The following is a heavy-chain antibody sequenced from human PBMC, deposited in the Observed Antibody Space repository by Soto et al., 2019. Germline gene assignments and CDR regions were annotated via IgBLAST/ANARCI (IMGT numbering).Heavy chain of an antibody. D-gene: IGHD3-22*01. J-gene: IGHJ4*02. CDR3: ARDLGYYASDGYFDY. CDR1: GFTFSDYY. V-gene: IGHV3-11*01. CDR2: ISSSGNII. Sequence: GSLRLSCAGSGFTFSDYYMSWIRQAPGKGLEWVSYISSSGNIIYYADSVKGRFTISRDNAKNSLYLQMNSLRAEDTAVYYCARDLGYYASDGYFDYWGQGALVTVSS.